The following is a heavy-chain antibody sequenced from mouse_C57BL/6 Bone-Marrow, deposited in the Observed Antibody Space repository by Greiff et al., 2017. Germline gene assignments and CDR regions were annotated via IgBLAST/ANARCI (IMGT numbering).Heavy chain of an antibody. CDR1: GFTFSSYG. V-gene: IGHV5-6*01. CDR3: ARQDYSAFAY. Sequence: DVHLVESGGDLVKPGGSLKLSCAASGFTFSSYGMSWVRQTPDKRLEWVATISSGGSYTYYPDSVKGRFTISRDNAKNTLYLQMSSLKSEDTAMYYCARQDYSAFAYWGQGTLVTVSA. D-gene: IGHD2-12*01. CDR2: ISSGGSYT. J-gene: IGHJ3*01.